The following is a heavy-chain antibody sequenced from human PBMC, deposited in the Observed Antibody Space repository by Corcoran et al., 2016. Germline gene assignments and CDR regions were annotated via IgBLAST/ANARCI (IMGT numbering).Heavy chain of an antibody. D-gene: IGHD3-10*01. CDR1: GGSISSSSYY. V-gene: IGHV4-39*07. CDR2: IYYSGST. Sequence: QLQLQESGPGLVKPSETLSLTCTVSGGSISSSSYYWGWIRQPPGKGLEWIGSIYYSGSTYYTPSLKSRVTISVDTSKNQFSLKLSSVTAADTAVYYCAREAPGGRFDYWGQGTLGTVSS. CDR3: AREAPGGRFDY. J-gene: IGHJ4*02.